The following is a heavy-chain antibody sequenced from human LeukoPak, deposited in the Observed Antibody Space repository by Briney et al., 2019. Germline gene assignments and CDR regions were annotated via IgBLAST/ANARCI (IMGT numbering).Heavy chain of an antibody. Sequence: ASVKVFCKASGYTFTSYDINWVRQATGQGLEWMGWMNPNSGNTGYAQKFQGRVTMTRNTSISTAYMELSSLRSEDTAVYYCARESMAPNYYFDYWGQGTLVTVSS. CDR3: ARESMAPNYYFDY. V-gene: IGHV1-8*01. CDR2: MNPNSGNT. D-gene: IGHD2/OR15-2a*01. CDR1: GYTFTSYD. J-gene: IGHJ4*02.